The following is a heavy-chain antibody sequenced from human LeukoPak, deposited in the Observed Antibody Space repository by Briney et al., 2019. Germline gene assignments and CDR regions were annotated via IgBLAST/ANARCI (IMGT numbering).Heavy chain of an antibody. Sequence: ASVKVSCKASGYTFTSYGISWVRQAPGQGLEWMGWISAYNGNTNYAQKLQGRVTMTTDTSTSTAYMELRSLRSDDTAVYYCARGKDDILTGYYHTPLDYWGRGTLVTVSS. CDR1: GYTFTSYG. J-gene: IGHJ4*02. D-gene: IGHD3-9*01. CDR3: ARGKDDILTGYYHTPLDY. CDR2: ISAYNGNT. V-gene: IGHV1-18*01.